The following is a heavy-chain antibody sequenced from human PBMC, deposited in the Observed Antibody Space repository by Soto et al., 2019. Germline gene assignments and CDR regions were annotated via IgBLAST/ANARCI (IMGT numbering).Heavy chain of an antibody. CDR1: GGTFSSYS. CDR2: IIPIFGTA. CDR3: ARTVAGTGDWNWFDP. D-gene: IGHD6-19*01. V-gene: IGHV1-69*06. Sequence: SVKVSCKASGGTFSSYSISWVLQAPGQGLEWMGGIIPIFGTANYAQKFQGRVTITADKSTSTAYMELSSLRSEDTAVYYCARTVAGTGDWNWFDPWGQGTLVTVSS. J-gene: IGHJ5*02.